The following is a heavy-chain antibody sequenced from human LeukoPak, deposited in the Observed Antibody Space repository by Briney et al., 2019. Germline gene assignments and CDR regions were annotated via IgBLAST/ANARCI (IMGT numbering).Heavy chain of an antibody. Sequence: SETLSLTCTVSGGSISSYYWSWIRQPAGKGLEWIGRIYTSGSTNYNPSLKSRVTMSVGTSKNQFSLKLSSVTAADTAVYYCARDQPEYQLLYWFDPWGQGTLVTVSS. D-gene: IGHD2-2*01. CDR2: IYTSGST. J-gene: IGHJ5*02. CDR1: GGSISSYY. CDR3: ARDQPEYQLLYWFDP. V-gene: IGHV4-4*07.